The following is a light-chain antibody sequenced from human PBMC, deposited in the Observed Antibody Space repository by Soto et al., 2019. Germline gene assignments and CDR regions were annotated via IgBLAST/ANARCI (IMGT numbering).Light chain of an antibody. CDR2: GAS. J-gene: IGKJ5*01. V-gene: IGKV3-20*01. CDR1: QSVSSSY. CDR3: QQYSSSPSIT. Sequence: EIVMTQSPATLSVSPGGRATLSCRASQSVSSSYLAWYQQKPGQAPRLLIYGASSRATGIPDRFSGSGSGTDFTLTISRLEPEDFAVYYCQQYSSSPSITFGQGTRLEIK.